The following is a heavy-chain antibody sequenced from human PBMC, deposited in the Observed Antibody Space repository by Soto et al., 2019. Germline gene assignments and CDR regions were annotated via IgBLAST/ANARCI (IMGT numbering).Heavy chain of an antibody. J-gene: IGHJ6*02. V-gene: IGHV1-18*04. CDR2: ISGKNGNT. CDR3: ARVSSSIVVVPDYGMDV. CDR1: GYTFISHG. D-gene: IGHD2-2*01. Sequence: QVQLVQSGVDVKKPGASVKVSCKASGYTFISHGISWVRQAPGQGRAWMGWISGKNGNTNYAQKLQGRVNLTTDTSTSTAYMELRSLRSDDTAVYYCARVSSSIVVVPDYGMDVWGQGPTVTVSS.